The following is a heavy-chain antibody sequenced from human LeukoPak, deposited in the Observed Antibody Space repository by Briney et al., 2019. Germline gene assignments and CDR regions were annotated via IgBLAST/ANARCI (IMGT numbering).Heavy chain of an antibody. V-gene: IGHV1-2*04. CDR2: INPNSGGT. CDR1: GYTFTGYY. D-gene: IGHD3-10*01. Sequence: ASVKVSCKASGYTFTGYYMHWVRQAPGQGLEWTGWINPNSGGTNYAQKFQGWVTMTRDTSISTAYMELSRLRSDDTAVYYCARGRRTPLLWFGDGEFDYWGQGTLVTVSS. CDR3: ARGRRTPLLWFGDGEFDY. J-gene: IGHJ4*02.